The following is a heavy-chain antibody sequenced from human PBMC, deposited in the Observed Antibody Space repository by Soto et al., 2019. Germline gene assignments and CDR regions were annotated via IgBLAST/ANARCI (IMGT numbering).Heavy chain of an antibody. Sequence: PGESLKISCQGSGYSFTNYWVGWVLQIPGRGLEWMGIIHPGDSDTRYSPFFQGQVTISADKSISTAYLQWSSLKASDTAMYYCARTAAAGKYYCGMDVWGQGTTVTASS. CDR3: ARTAAAGKYYCGMDV. CDR1: GYSFTNYW. D-gene: IGHD6-13*01. V-gene: IGHV5-51*01. J-gene: IGHJ6*02. CDR2: IHPGDSDT.